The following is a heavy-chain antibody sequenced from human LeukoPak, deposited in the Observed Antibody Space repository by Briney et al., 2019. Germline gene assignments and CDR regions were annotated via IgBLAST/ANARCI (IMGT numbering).Heavy chain of an antibody. CDR2: VYYSGTT. CDR1: GGSISSGYSY. CDR3: ARYGSGTYSDDHFQH. V-gene: IGHV4-39*07. Sequence: SETLSLTCTVSGGSISSGYSYWGWIRQSPGKGLEWIGSVYYSGTTNYNPSLKSRVTISVDTSKNQFSLKLSSVTAADTAVYYCARYGSGTYSDDHFQHWGQGTLVTVSS. J-gene: IGHJ1*01. D-gene: IGHD3-10*01.